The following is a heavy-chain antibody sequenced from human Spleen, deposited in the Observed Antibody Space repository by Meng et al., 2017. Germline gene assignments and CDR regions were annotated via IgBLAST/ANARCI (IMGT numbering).Heavy chain of an antibody. CDR2: MNIEGTTI. D-gene: IGHD3-10*01. CDR3: VRDFGGESDY. V-gene: IGHV3-74*01. CDR1: GFTVTSYW. Sequence: EVKLVESGGGLVQPGGSLRLSCAASGFTVTSYWMHWVRQAPGKGLVWVSRMNIEGTTISHADSVKGRFIISRDNAKNALHLQMNSPRAEDTAVYYCVRDFGGESDYWGQGTLVTVSS. J-gene: IGHJ4*02.